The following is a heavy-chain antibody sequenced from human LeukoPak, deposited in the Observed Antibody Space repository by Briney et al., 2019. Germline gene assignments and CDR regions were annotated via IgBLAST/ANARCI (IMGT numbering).Heavy chain of an antibody. V-gene: IGHV4-39*01. D-gene: IGHD4-17*01. J-gene: IGHJ4*02. CDR3: TRHGMATVSNTLDY. Sequence: SETLSLTCTVSGGSISSSSYYWGWTRQPPGKGLEWIGSIYYSGSTYYNPSLKSRVTISVDTSKNQFSLKLSSVTAADTAVYYCTRHGMATVSNTLDYWGQGTLVTVSS. CDR1: GGSISSSSYY. CDR2: IYYSGST.